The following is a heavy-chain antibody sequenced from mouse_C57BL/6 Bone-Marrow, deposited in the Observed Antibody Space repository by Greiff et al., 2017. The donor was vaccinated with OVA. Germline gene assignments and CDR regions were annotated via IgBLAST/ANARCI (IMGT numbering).Heavy chain of an antibody. CDR2: IYPRSGNT. D-gene: IGHD2-4*01. J-gene: IGHJ2*01. CDR3: ARRWDYDDPFDY. CDR1: GYTFTSYG. V-gene: IGHV1-81*01. Sequence: QVQLKESGAELARPGASVKLSCKASGYTFTSYGISWVKQSTGQGLEWIGEIYPRSGNTYYNEKFKGKATLTADKSSSTAYMELRSLTSEDSAVYFCARRWDYDDPFDYWGQGTTLTVSS.